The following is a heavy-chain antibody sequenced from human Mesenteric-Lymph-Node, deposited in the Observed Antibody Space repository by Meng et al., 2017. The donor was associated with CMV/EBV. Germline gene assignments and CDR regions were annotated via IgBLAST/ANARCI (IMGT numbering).Heavy chain of an antibody. CDR1: GGTFSSYA. CDR3: ARVRVVSYYFDY. V-gene: IGHV1-69*10. Sequence: SVKVSCKASGGTFSSYAISWVRQAPGQGLEWMGGIIPILGIANYAQKFQGRVTITADKSTSTAYMELSSLRSEDTAVYYCARVRVVSYYFDYWGQGTLVTVSS. CDR2: IIPILGIA. J-gene: IGHJ4*02. D-gene: IGHD2-15*01.